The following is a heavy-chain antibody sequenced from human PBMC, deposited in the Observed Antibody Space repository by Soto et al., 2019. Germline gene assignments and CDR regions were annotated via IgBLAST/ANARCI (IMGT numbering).Heavy chain of an antibody. J-gene: IGHJ5*02. CDR3: ATGRSEIVPGAMDT. CDR2: IYPTGST. Sequence: QVQLQESGPGLVKPSETLSLSCTVSGGSFSSYYCNWVRKSAGKGLEWIGRIYPTGSTTYNPSLKRRLTRSVDTSKNQFSLRLTSMTAADTAVYYCATGRSEIVPGAMDTWGQGTLVTVSS. D-gene: IGHD2-2*01. CDR1: GGSFSSYY. V-gene: IGHV4-4*07.